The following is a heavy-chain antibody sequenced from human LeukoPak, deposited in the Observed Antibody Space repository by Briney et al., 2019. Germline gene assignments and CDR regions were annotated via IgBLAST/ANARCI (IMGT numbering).Heavy chain of an antibody. V-gene: IGHV3-30*04. Sequence: GGSLRLSCAASGFTFSSYAMHWVRQAPGKGLEWVAVISYDGSNKYYADSVKGRFTISRDNSKNTLYLQMNSLRAEDTAVYYCARALLWSHFDYWGQGTLVTVSS. CDR2: ISYDGSNK. CDR3: ARALLWSHFDY. J-gene: IGHJ4*02. D-gene: IGHD2-21*01. CDR1: GFTFSSYA.